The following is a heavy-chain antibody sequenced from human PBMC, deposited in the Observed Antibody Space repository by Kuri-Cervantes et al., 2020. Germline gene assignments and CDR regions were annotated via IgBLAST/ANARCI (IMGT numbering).Heavy chain of an antibody. CDR2: IVVGSGKT. CDR3: ARGLGSSCSGVDIDY. D-gene: IGHD2-2*01. CDR1: GFIFTSSA. V-gene: IGHV1-58*01. J-gene: IGHJ4*02. Sequence: SVKVSCKASGFIFTSSAVQWVRQARGQRLEWIGWIVVGSGKTNYAQKFQGRVTMTRNTSISTAYMELSSLRSEDTAVYYCARGLGSSCSGVDIDYWGQGTLVTVSS.